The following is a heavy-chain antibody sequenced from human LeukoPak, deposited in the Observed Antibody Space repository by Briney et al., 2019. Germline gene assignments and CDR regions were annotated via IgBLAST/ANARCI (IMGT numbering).Heavy chain of an antibody. CDR3: ATDQQLIIDY. J-gene: IGHJ4*02. CDR2: INPNSGGT. V-gene: IGHV1-2*02. D-gene: IGHD6-13*01. Sequence: EASVKVSCKASGGTFSSYAISWVRQAPGQGLEWMGWINPNSGGTNYAQKFQGRVTMTRDTSISTAYMELSRLRSDDTAVYYCATDQQLIIDYWGQGTLVTVSS. CDR1: GGTFSSYA.